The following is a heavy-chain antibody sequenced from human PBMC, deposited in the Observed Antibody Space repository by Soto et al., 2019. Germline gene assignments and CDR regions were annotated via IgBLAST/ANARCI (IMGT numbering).Heavy chain of an antibody. CDR1: GFTFSSYG. J-gene: IGHJ4*02. CDR2: IWYDGSNK. CDR3: ARGPGSPEAYYYDSSGYYYFDY. V-gene: IGHV3-33*01. D-gene: IGHD3-22*01. Sequence: QVQLVESGGGVVQPGRYLRLSCAASGFTFSSYGMHWVRQAPGKGLEWVAVIWYDGSNKYYADSVKGRFTISRDNSKNTLYLQMNSLRAEDTAVYYCARGPGSPEAYYYDSSGYYYFDYWGQGTLVTVSS.